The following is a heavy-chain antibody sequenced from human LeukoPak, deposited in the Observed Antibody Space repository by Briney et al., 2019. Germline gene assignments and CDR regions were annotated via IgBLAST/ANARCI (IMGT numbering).Heavy chain of an antibody. J-gene: IGHJ6*02. CDR2: IYYSGST. D-gene: IGHD3-22*01. Sequence: PSETLSLTCAVYGGSFSGYYWSWIRQPPGKGLEWIGYIYYSGSTNYNPSLKSRVTISVDTSKNQFSLKLSSVTAADTAVYYCARAVVIRDYYYGMDVWGQGTTVTVSS. CDR1: GGSFSGYY. CDR3: ARAVVIRDYYYGMDV. V-gene: IGHV4-59*01.